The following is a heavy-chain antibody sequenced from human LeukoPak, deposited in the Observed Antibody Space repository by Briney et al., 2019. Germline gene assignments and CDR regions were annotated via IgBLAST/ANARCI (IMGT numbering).Heavy chain of an antibody. J-gene: IGHJ5*02. Sequence: SETLSLTCTVSGGSISSYYWSWIRQPPGKGLEWIGYIYYSGSTNYNPSLKSRVTISVDTSKNQFSLKLSSVTAADTAVYYCARWPYWSGDWFDPWGQGTLVTVSS. D-gene: IGHD3-10*01. V-gene: IGHV4-59*01. CDR2: IYYSGST. CDR1: GGSISSYY. CDR3: ARWPYWSGDWFDP.